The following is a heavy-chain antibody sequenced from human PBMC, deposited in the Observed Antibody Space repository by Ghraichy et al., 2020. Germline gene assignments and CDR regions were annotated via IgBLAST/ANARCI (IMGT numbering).Heavy chain of an antibody. CDR3: ARTLSGSYYFNYYYYMDV. J-gene: IGHJ6*03. V-gene: IGHV4-59*08. CDR1: GGSISSYY. D-gene: IGHD1-26*01. Sequence: SETLSLTCTVSGGSISSYYWSWIRQPPGKGLEWIGYIYYSGSTNYNPSLKSRVTISVDTSKNQFSLKLSSVTAADTAVYYCARTLSGSYYFNYYYYMDVWGKGTTVTVSS. CDR2: IYYSGST.